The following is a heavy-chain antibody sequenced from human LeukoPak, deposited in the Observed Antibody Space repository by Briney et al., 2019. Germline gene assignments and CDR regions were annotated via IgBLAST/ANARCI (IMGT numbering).Heavy chain of an antibody. CDR2: ISYDGSNK. V-gene: IGHV3-30-3*01. J-gene: IGHJ4*02. Sequence: PGRSLRLSCAASGFTFSSYAMHWVRQAPGKGLEWVAVISYDGSNKYYADSVKGRFTISRDNSKNTLYLQMNSLRAEDTAVYYCARKYSSSQILGLFFDYWGQGTLVTVSS. CDR3: ARKYSSSQILGLFFDY. CDR1: GFTFSSYA. D-gene: IGHD6-13*01.